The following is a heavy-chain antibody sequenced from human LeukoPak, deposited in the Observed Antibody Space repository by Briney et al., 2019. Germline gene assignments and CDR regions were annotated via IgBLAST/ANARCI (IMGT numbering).Heavy chain of an antibody. Sequence: TGGSLRLSCAASGFTFSTYSMNWVRQAPGKGLEWVSSISSNSRYIYYADSMRGRFTISRDNAKNSLYLQMNSLKPEDTAVYYCARVAEAAAFDSWGQGTLVTVSS. CDR1: GFTFSTYS. CDR3: ARVAEAAAFDS. V-gene: IGHV3-21*06. CDR2: ISSNSRYI. D-gene: IGHD6-13*01. J-gene: IGHJ4*02.